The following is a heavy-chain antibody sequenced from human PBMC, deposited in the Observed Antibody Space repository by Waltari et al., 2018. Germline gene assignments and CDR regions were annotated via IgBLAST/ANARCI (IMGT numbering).Heavy chain of an antibody. CDR1: GFTFRSYW. Sequence: EVQLVESGGGLVQPGGSLRLSCAASGFTFRSYWMHWVRQAPGKGLVWVSGISSDGSSTNYVDSVKGRFTISRDNAKNTLYLEMNSLRAEDTAVYYCATAGGSSWENYWGQGTLVTVSS. V-gene: IGHV3-74*01. CDR2: ISSDGSST. CDR3: ATAGGSSWENY. J-gene: IGHJ4*02. D-gene: IGHD1-26*01.